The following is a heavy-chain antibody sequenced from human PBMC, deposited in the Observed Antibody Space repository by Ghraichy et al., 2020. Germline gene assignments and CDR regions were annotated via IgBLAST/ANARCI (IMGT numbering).Heavy chain of an antibody. CDR3: ARDLRPDSNWLHLDF. CDR2: ISPANGST. Sequence: ASVKVSCETSGYPFTGYYIHWVRQAPGQGLEWMGWISPANGSTNYAQSFQGRVSVTSDTSISTAFLELHNLKSDDTALYFCARDLRPDSNWLHLDFWGRGTLVTVS. J-gene: IGHJ4*02. CDR1: GYPFTGYY. D-gene: IGHD6-13*01. V-gene: IGHV1-2*02.